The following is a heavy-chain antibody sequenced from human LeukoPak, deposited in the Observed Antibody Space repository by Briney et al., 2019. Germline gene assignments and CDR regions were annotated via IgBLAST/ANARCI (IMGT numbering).Heavy chain of an antibody. V-gene: IGHV3-7*03. CDR1: GFSFSGYW. CDR3: ARRGSTDY. J-gene: IGHJ4*02. CDR2: IREDGSEK. D-gene: IGHD2/OR15-2a*01. Sequence: GGSLRLSCAASGFSFSGYWMTWVRQAPGKGLEWVANIREDGSEKYYADFVKGRFTISKDNAKNSLDLQMNSLRAEDTAVYYCARRGSTDYWGQGTLVTVSS.